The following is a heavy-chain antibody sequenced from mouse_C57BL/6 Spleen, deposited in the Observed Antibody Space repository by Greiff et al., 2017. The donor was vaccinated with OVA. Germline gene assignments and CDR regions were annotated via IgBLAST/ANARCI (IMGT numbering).Heavy chain of an antibody. D-gene: IGHD1-1*02. CDR3: AREVVYASYFDY. Sequence: VQLKESGPGLVKPSQSLSLTCSVTGYSITSGYYWNWIRQFPGNKLEWMVYIRYDGSNNYNPSLKNRISITRDTSKKQFFLKLNAVTTEDTATDYCAREVVYASYFDYWGQGTTLTVSA. J-gene: IGHJ2*01. CDR2: IRYDGSN. CDR1: GYSITSGYY. V-gene: IGHV3-6*01.